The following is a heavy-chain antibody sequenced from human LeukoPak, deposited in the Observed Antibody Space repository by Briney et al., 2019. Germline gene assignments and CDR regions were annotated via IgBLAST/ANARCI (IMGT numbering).Heavy chain of an antibody. V-gene: IGHV1-8*01. CDR2: MNPNSGNT. D-gene: IGHD4-11*01. CDR3: AKDHDYSNYPNWFDP. CDR1: GYTFTSYD. Sequence: ASVKVSCKASGYTFTSYDINWVRQATGQGHEWMGWMNPNSGNTGYAQKFQSRVTMTRNTSISTAYMELSSLRSEDTAVYYCAKDHDYSNYPNWFDPWGQGTLVTVSS. J-gene: IGHJ5*02.